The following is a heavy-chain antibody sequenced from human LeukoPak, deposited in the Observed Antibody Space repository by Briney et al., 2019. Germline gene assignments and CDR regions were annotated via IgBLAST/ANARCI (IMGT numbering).Heavy chain of an antibody. CDR1: GGSIRSHY. D-gene: IGHD6-6*01. J-gene: IGHJ4*02. CDR3: ARVRDIAVRLFDY. CDR2: IYYSGST. Sequence: PSETLSLTCTVSGGSIRSHYWSWIRQPPGKGLEWNGYIYYSGSTNYNPSLKSRITTSVDTSKNQFSLKLSSVTAAETAVYYCARVRDIAVRLFDYWGQGTLVTVSS. V-gene: IGHV4-59*11.